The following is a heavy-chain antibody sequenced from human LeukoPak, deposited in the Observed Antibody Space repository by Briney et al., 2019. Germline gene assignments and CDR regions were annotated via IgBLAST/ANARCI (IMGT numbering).Heavy chain of an antibody. CDR1: GGSLSSGGYY. D-gene: IGHD3-10*01. CDR2: IYYSGST. CDR3: ALWFGELSPWFDP. V-gene: IGHV4-31*03. J-gene: IGHJ5*02. Sequence: PSQTLSLTCTVSGGSLSSGGYYWSWIRQHPEKGLEWIGYIYYSGSTYYNPSLKSRVTISVDTSKNQFSLKLSSVTAADTAVYYGALWFGELSPWFDPWGQGTLVTVSS.